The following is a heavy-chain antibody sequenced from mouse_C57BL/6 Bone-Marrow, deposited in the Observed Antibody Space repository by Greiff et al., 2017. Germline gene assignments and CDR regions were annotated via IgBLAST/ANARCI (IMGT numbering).Heavy chain of an antibody. CDR1: GYTFTDYY. J-gene: IGHJ3*01. CDR3: VVARTAWFAY. Sequence: QVQLKQSGPELVKPGASVKISCKASGYTFTDYYINWVKQRPGQGLEWIGWIYPGSGNTKYNEKFKGKATLTVDTSSSTAYMQLSSLTSEDSAVYPTVVARTAWFAYWGNGTLVTVSA. D-gene: IGHD1-1*01. V-gene: IGHV1-84*01. CDR2: IYPGSGNT.